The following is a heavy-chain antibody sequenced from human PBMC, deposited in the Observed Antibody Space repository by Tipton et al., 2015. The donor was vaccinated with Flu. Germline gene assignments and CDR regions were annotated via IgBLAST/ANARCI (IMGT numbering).Heavy chain of an antibody. J-gene: IGHJ3*02. CDR3: ARYRGSNARGEGNDAFDI. D-gene: IGHD1-26*01. CDR1: RGSLSSGSYF. CDR2: IYTNGRT. V-gene: IGHV4-61*02. Sequence: LRLSCIVSRGSLSSGSYFWSWIRQPAGKGLQWIGRIYTNGRTNYNPPLESRVPISADTSKNEFSLRLSSVTAADTAKYYCARYRGSNARGEGNDAFDIWGQVTMVSVSS.